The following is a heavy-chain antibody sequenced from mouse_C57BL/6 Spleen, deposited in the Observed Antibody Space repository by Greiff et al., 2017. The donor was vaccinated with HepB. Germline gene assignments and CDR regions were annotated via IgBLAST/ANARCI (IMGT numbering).Heavy chain of an antibody. V-gene: IGHV1-80*01. J-gene: IGHJ3*01. D-gene: IGHD1-1*01. CDR1: GYAFSSYW. CDR3: ASGGYGSPFAY. Sequence: VKLQESGAELVKPGASVKISCKASGYAFSSYWMNWVKQRPGKGLEWIGQIYPGDGDTNYNGKFKGKATLTADKSSSTAYMQLSSLTSEDSAVYFCASGGYGSPFAYWGQGTLVTVSA. CDR2: IYPGDGDT.